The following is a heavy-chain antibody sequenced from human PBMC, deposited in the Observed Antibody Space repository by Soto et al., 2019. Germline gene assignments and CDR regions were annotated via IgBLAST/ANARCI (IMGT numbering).Heavy chain of an antibody. D-gene: IGHD3-10*01. V-gene: IGHV3-66*01. CDR1: GFTVSSNY. CDR3: ARVRTTRRNYYYYYYMDV. CDR2: IYSGGST. Sequence: EVQLVESGGGLVQPGGSLRLSCAASGFTVSSNYMSWVRQAPGKGLEWVSVIYSGGSTYYADSVKGRFTISRDNSKNTLYLQMNSLRAEDTAVYYCARVRTTRRNYYYYYYMDVWGKGTTVTVSS. J-gene: IGHJ6*03.